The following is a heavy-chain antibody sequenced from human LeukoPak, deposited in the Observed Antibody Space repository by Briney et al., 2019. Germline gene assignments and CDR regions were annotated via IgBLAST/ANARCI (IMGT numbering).Heavy chain of an antibody. CDR2: FHHSGST. CDR3: ARLDSSSYGALGWFDP. Sequence: PSQTLPLTCTVSGGSISSGGYYWSWIRQHPGKGLEWIGYFHHSGSTHYNPSLKSRVTISVDVSKNQFSLKLSSVTAADTAVYYCARLDSSSYGALGWFDPWGQGSLVTVSS. D-gene: IGHD4-11*01. CDR1: GGSISSGGYY. J-gene: IGHJ5*02. V-gene: IGHV4-31*03.